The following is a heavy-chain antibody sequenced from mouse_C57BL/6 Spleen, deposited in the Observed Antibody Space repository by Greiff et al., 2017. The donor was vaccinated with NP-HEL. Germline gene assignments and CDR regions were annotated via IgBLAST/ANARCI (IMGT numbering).Heavy chain of an antibody. J-gene: IGHJ2*01. D-gene: IGHD2-5*01. CDR1: GYAFTNYL. V-gene: IGHV1-54*01. CDR3: ARSGSNYPYYFDY. CDR2: INPGSGGT. Sequence: VQLKESGAELVRPGTSVKVSCKASGYAFTNYLIEWVKQRPGQGLEWIGVINPGSGGTNYNEKFKGKATLTADKSSSTAYMQLSSLTSEDSAVYFCARSGSNYPYYFDYWGQGTTLTVSS.